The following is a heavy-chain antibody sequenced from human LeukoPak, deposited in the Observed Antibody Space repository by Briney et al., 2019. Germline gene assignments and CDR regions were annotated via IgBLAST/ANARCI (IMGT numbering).Heavy chain of an antibody. CDR3: AKVSPTGRAFDC. D-gene: IGHD1-1*01. Sequence: PGGSLRLSCAASGFTVSINYMSWVRQAPGEGLEWVSVIYTTGKTYYADSAKGRFSISRDNSKNTVYLQMNSLRAEDTAVYYCAKVSPTGRAFDCWGQGTLVTVSS. J-gene: IGHJ4*02. CDR1: GFTVSINY. CDR2: IYTTGKT. V-gene: IGHV3-53*01.